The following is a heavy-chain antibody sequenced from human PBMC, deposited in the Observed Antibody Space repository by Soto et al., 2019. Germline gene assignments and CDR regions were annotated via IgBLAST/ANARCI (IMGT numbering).Heavy chain of an antibody. CDR3: AREVNSSPARGLTWFDP. V-gene: IGHV4-4*02. J-gene: IGHJ5*02. CDR1: GDSINNSHW. CDR2: TYHSGTT. D-gene: IGHD6-13*01. Sequence: QVQLQESGPGLVQPAGTLSLTCAVSGDSINNSHWWSWVRQTPGKGLEWIGETYHSGTTNYNPSLKTRVTISIDKSKNQFSLKMNSVTAADTAVYYCAREVNSSPARGLTWFDPWGQGTLVTVSS.